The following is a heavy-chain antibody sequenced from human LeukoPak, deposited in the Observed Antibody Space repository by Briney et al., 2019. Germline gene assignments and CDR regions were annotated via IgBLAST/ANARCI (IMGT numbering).Heavy chain of an antibody. D-gene: IGHD6-13*01. J-gene: IGHJ4*02. V-gene: IGHV3-30*18. Sequence: GGSPRLSCAASGFTFSSYAMHWVRQAPGNGLEWVAVTSYVGSDKYYADSVKGRLTISRDNSRNTLYLQMNSLRAEDTAVYYCAKDGDIAAAGYYFDYWGQGTLVTVSS. CDR3: AKDGDIAAAGYYFDY. CDR2: TSYVGSDK. CDR1: GFTFSSYA.